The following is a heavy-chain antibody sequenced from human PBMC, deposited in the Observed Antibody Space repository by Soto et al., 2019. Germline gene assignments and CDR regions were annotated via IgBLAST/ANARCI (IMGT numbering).Heavy chain of an antibody. V-gene: IGHV4-34*01. J-gene: IGHJ3*02. Sequence: QVHLQKRGAGLLKPSETLSLTCGVYGGSFGTSYWAWIRQSPEKGLEWIGEINHNGDSNYNPSLKMRVTISLDMSENQFSLKLTPVAAADTAVYYCARVTRFPDAFDIWGQGTPVIVSS. CDR2: INHNGDS. CDR3: ARVTRFPDAFDI. CDR1: GGSFGTSY.